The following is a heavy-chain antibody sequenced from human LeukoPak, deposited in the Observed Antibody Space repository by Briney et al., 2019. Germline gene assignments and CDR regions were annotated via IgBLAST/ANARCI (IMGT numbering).Heavy chain of an antibody. V-gene: IGHV3-23*01. CDR2: ISGSGGST. J-gene: IGHJ4*02. D-gene: IGHD3-10*01. CDR3: AKGGRFGELLYTIDY. Sequence: PGGSLRLSCAASGFTFSSYSMNWVRQAPGKGLEWVSAISGSGGSTYYADSVKGRFTISRDNSKNTLNLQMNSLRVEDTAVYYCAKGGRFGELLYTIDYWGQGTLVTVSS. CDR1: GFTFSSYS.